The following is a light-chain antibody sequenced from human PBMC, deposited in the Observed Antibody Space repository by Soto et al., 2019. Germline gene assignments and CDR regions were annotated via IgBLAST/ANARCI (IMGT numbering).Light chain of an antibody. CDR3: QPLNSYPLT. CDR2: IGS. Sequence: IRLTQSPSSLSASVGDRVTITCRASQGISGYLAWYQQKPGKAPKLVIDIGSTLQSGVPSRFSGSGSGTDFTLTISSLQPEDIQTYYCQPLNSYPLTFAAGTNVEIK. J-gene: IGKJ4*01. V-gene: IGKV1-9*01. CDR1: QGISGY.